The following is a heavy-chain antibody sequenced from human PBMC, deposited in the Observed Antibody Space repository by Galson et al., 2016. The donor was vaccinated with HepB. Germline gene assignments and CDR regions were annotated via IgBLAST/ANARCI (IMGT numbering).Heavy chain of an antibody. J-gene: IGHJ6*02. CDR2: IIPVFGSR. CDR3: ARETGTGQYYYYYGVDV. Sequence: SCKASGGTFSSYAISWVRQAPGQGLEWMGGIIPVFGSRNYAQKFQGRVTITADESTSTAYMELGSLRSEDTAVYYCARETGTGQYYYYYGVDVWGQGTTVTVSS. CDR1: GGTFSSYA. V-gene: IGHV1-69*01. D-gene: IGHD1-7*01.